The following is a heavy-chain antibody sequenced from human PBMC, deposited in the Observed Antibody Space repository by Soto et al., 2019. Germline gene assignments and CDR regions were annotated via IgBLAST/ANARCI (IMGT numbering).Heavy chain of an antibody. Sequence: GESLKISCKGSGYSFTCYWIGWVRQMPGKGLEWMGIIYPGDSDTRYSPSFQGQVTISADKSISTAYLQWSSLKASDTAMYYCARSQYSNYPYYYYGMDVWGQGTTVT. CDR3: ARSQYSNYPYYYYGMDV. D-gene: IGHD4-4*01. V-gene: IGHV5-51*01. CDR2: IYPGDSDT. J-gene: IGHJ6*02. CDR1: GYSFTCYW.